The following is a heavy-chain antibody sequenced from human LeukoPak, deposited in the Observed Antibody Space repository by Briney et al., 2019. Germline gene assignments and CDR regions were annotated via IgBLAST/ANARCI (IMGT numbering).Heavy chain of an antibody. V-gene: IGHV3-23*01. J-gene: IGHJ4*02. D-gene: IGHD3-10*01. CDR2: ISGSGSIT. Sequence: SGGSLRLSCAVSGFTSSSYIMSWVRQAPGRGLEWVSGISGSGSITYYADSVKGRFAVSRDNSKNTLYLQMNSLRAEDTAVYYCASGVDYWGQGTLVTVSS. CDR3: ASGVDY. CDR1: GFTSSSYI.